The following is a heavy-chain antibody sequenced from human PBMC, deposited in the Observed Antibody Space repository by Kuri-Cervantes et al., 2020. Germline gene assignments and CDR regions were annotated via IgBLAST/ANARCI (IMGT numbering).Heavy chain of an antibody. D-gene: IGHD3-16*01. CDR2: INSDGSST. CDR3: ARVGGN. CDR1: GFTFSSYW. Sequence: ETLSLTCAASGFTFSSYWMHWVRQAPGKGLVWVSRINSDGSSTSYADSMKGRFTISRDNAKNTLYLQMNSLRAEDTAVYYCARVGGNWGQGTLVTVSS. J-gene: IGHJ4*02. V-gene: IGHV3-74*01.